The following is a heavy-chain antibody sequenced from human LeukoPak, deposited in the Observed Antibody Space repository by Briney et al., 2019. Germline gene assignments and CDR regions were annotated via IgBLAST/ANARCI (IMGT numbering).Heavy chain of an antibody. Sequence: GASLRLSCAASGFTFSSYAMSWVRQAPGKGLEWVSAISSGGGSPYYADSVKGRFTISRDNSKNTLYLQMNSLRAEDTAVYYCAKRDCSGSSCRTTTFDYWGQGTLVTVSS. CDR3: AKRDCSGSSCRTTTFDY. CDR1: GFTFSSYA. D-gene: IGHD2-15*01. J-gene: IGHJ4*02. CDR2: ISSGGGSP. V-gene: IGHV3-23*01.